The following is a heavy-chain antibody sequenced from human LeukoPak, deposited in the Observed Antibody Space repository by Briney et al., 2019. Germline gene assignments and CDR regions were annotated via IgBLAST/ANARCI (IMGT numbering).Heavy chain of an antibody. Sequence: SETLSLTCTVSGGSISNYDWSWSRQSPGNGLEWSADSVYNGNTNYNPSLKSRVTISVDTSKNQFSLKLSAVTAADTAVYYCARSGRIGASDSWGQGSLVTVSS. D-gene: IGHD1-14*01. CDR3: ARSGRIGASDS. V-gene: IGHV4-59*01. J-gene: IGHJ4*02. CDR2: SVYNGNT. CDR1: GGSISNYD.